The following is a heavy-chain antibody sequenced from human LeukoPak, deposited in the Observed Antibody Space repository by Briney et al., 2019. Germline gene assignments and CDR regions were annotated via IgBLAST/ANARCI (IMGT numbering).Heavy chain of an antibody. Sequence: VSRISSDGGSVSYADSVRGRFTISRDNAKNTMYLQMNGLRAEDTAVYFCARYSSSWHANDYWGQGTLVTVSS. J-gene: IGHJ4*02. V-gene: IGHV3-74*01. CDR2: ISSDGGSV. CDR3: ARYSSSWHANDY. D-gene: IGHD6-13*01.